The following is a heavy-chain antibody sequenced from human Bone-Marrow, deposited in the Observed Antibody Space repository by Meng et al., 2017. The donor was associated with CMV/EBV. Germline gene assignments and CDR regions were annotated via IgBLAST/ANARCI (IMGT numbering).Heavy chain of an antibody. V-gene: IGHV1-2*02. CDR3: ARAHVPQYDYVWGSAFDI. CDR2: IYPNSGGT. Sequence: ASVKVSCKASGYTFTDHYFHWVRQAPGQGLEWMGWIYPNSGGTHYAQKLQGRVTMTTDTSTSTAYMELRSLRSDDTAVYYCARAHVPQYDYVWGSAFDIWGQGTMVTVSS. J-gene: IGHJ3*02. D-gene: IGHD3-16*01. CDR1: GYTFTDHY.